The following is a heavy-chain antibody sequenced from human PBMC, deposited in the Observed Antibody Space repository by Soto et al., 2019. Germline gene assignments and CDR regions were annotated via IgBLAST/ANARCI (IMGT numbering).Heavy chain of an antibody. CDR2: IDPSDSYI. J-gene: IGHJ6*02. CDR3: ASVDCSGGSCYSDGYYYGMDV. CDR1: GYRFTSYW. V-gene: IGHV5-10-1*01. Sequence: PGESLKISCKGSGYRFTSYWISWVRQMPGKGLEWMGRIDPSDSYINYSPSFQGRVTISADKSISTAYLQWSSLKASDTAMYYCASVDCSGGSCYSDGYYYGMDVWGQGTTVTVSS. D-gene: IGHD2-15*01.